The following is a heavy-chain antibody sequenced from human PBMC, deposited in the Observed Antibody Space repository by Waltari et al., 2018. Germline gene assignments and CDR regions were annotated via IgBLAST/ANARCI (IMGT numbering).Heavy chain of an antibody. J-gene: IGHJ4*02. CDR2: ISDSGVIT. Sequence: EEHLLESGGGLAQPGGSLRLSCAASGFNFISYAMSWVRQAPGKGVEWCAGISDSGVITKYADSVKGRFTVARDNSKNTVFLHLNSLIAEDTAIYYCARHLYSIDYLELAKWGQGTLVTVSS. V-gene: IGHV3-23*01. D-gene: IGHD3-22*01. CDR1: GFNFISYA. CDR3: ARHLYSIDYLELAK.